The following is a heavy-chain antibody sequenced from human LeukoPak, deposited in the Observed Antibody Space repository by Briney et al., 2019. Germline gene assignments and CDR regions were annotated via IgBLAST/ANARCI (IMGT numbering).Heavy chain of an antibody. J-gene: IGHJ4*02. D-gene: IGHD3-10*01. CDR2: ISSSSSTI. CDR1: GFTFSSYA. CDR3: ARNAPNDSGSYRPTDY. V-gene: IGHV3-48*04. Sequence: GGSLRLSCAASGFTFSSYAMNWVRQAPGEGLEWVSYISSSSSTIFYADLVKGRFTISRDNAKNSLYLQMNSLRAEDTAIYYCARNAPNDSGSYRPTDYWGQGTLVTVSS.